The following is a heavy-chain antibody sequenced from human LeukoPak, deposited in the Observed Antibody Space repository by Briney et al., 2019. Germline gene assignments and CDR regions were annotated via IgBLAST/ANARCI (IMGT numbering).Heavy chain of an antibody. CDR1: GYTFTGYY. V-gene: IGHV1-2*02. D-gene: IGHD5-18*01. Sequence: ASVKVSCKASGYTFTGYYVHWVRQAPGQGLEWMGSINPNSGGTNYAQKFQGRVTMTRDTSISTAYMELSRLRSDDTAVYYCARARHGAAMVPYYFDYWGQGTLVTVSS. J-gene: IGHJ4*02. CDR3: ARARHGAAMVPYYFDY. CDR2: INPNSGGT.